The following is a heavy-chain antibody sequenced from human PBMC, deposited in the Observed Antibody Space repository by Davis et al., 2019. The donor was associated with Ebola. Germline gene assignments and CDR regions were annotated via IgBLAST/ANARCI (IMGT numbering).Heavy chain of an antibody. J-gene: IGHJ5*02. Sequence: GESLKISCAASGFTFSSYSMNWVRQAPGKGLEWVSAISGSGGSTYYADSVKGRFTISRDNSKNTLYLQMNSLRAEDTAVYYCAKGEQNWFDPWGQGTLVTVSS. V-gene: IGHV3-23*01. CDR1: GFTFSSYS. CDR2: ISGSGGST. CDR3: AKGEQNWFDP. D-gene: IGHD3-16*01.